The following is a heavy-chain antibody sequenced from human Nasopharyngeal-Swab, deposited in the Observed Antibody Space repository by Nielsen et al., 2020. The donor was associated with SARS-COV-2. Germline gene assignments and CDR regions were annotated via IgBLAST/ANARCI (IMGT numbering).Heavy chain of an antibody. CDR2: TYYRSKWYN. CDR1: GDSLSSISAA. Sequence: SQTLSLTCAISGDSLSSISAAWNWTRQSPSRGLEWLGRTYYRSKWYNDYAVSVKGRITINPDTSKNQFSLQLNSVTPEDTAVYYCARDPAVAGIPLFDHWSQGTLVTVSS. CDR3: ARDPAVAGIPLFDH. D-gene: IGHD6-19*01. J-gene: IGHJ4*02. V-gene: IGHV6-1*01.